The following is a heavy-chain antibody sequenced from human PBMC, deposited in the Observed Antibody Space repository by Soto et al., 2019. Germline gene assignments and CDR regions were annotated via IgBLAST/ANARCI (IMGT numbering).Heavy chain of an antibody. CDR3: ARQGPTYSSGWYDPQYFQH. CDR2: IYPGDSDT. Sequence: PGESLNISCNGSGYSFTRYLIGWVRQMPGKGLEWMGIIYPGDSDTRYSPSFQGQVTISADKSISTAYLQWSSLKASDTAMYYCARQGPTYSSGWYDPQYFQHWGQGTLVTVSS. V-gene: IGHV5-51*01. CDR1: GYSFTRYL. D-gene: IGHD6-19*01. J-gene: IGHJ1*01.